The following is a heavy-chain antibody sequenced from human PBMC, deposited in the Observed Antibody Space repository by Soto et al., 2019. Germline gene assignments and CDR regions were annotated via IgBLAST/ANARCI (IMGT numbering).Heavy chain of an antibody. J-gene: IGHJ4*02. V-gene: IGHV3-15*01. Sequence: GESLKISCAASGFTFSNAWMSWVRQAPGKGLEWVGRIKSKTDGGTTDYAAPVKGRFTISRDDSKNTLYLQMNSLKTEDTAVYYCTTAPYIWGSYLSNFWGQGTLVTVSS. CDR3: TTAPYIWGSYLSNF. CDR1: GFTFSNAW. CDR2: IKSKTDGGTT. D-gene: IGHD3-16*02.